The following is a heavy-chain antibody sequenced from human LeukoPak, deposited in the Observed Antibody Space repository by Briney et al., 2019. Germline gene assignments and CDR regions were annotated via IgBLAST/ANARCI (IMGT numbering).Heavy chain of an antibody. CDR1: GYTLTELS. Sequence: ASVKVSCKVSGYTLTELSMHWVRQAPGKGLEWMGGFDPEDGETIYAQKFQGRVTITADKSTSTAYMELSSLRSEDTAVYYCARDPFYGGNSLAGYWGQGTLVTVSS. CDR3: ARDPFYGGNSLAGY. J-gene: IGHJ4*02. V-gene: IGHV1-24*01. CDR2: FDPEDGET. D-gene: IGHD4-23*01.